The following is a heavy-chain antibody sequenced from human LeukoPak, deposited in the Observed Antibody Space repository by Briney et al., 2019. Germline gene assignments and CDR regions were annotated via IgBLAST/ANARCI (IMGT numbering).Heavy chain of an antibody. Sequence: SVKVSCKASGGTFSSYAISWVRQAPGQGLEWMGGNIPIFGTANYAQKFQGRVTITADESMSTAYMELSSLRSEDTAVYYCARQLLYGYDSSGYLRGAFDYWGQGTLVTVSS. V-gene: IGHV1-69*13. CDR2: NIPIFGTA. CDR3: ARQLLYGYDSSGYLRGAFDY. CDR1: GGTFSSYA. D-gene: IGHD3-22*01. J-gene: IGHJ4*02.